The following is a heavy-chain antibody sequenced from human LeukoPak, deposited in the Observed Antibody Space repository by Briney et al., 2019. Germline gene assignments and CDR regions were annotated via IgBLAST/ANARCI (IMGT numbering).Heavy chain of an antibody. D-gene: IGHD3-16*01. CDR3: ARGGGDHAFDI. CDR2: INSDGSNS. J-gene: IGHJ3*02. V-gene: IGHV3-74*01. Sequence: GGSLRLSCAASGFAFSNYWLHWVRQAPGKGLVWVSRINSDGSNSIYGDSVKGRFTVSRDNAKNTLYLQLSSLRADDTAVYYCARGGGDHAFDIWGQGTMVTVST. CDR1: GFAFSNYW.